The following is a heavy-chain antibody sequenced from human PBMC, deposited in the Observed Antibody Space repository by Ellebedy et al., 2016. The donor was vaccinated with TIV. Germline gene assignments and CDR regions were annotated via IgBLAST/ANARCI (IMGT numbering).Heavy chain of an antibody. J-gene: IGHJ2*01. V-gene: IGHV3-23*01. CDR3: AKVLGIWTEVYFDL. Sequence: GESLKISXAASGFTFSSYAMSWVRQAPGKGLEWVSAISGSGGSTYYADSVKGRFTISRDNSKNTLYLQMNSLRAEDTAVYYCAKVLGIWTEVYFDLWGRGTLVTVSS. CDR2: ISGSGGST. D-gene: IGHD3/OR15-3a*01. CDR1: GFTFSSYA.